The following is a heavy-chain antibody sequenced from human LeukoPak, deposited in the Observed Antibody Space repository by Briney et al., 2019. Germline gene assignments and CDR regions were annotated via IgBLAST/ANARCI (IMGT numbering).Heavy chain of an antibody. CDR2: ISSSSSYI. V-gene: IGHV3-21*01. Sequence: GVPLRLSCAASGFTFSSYEMNWVRQAPGKGLEWVSSISSSSSYIYYADSVKGRFTISRDNAKNSLYLQMNSLRAEDTAVYYCARGGLVGDYWGQGTLVTVSS. D-gene: IGHD1-26*01. J-gene: IGHJ4*02. CDR3: ARGGLVGDY. CDR1: GFTFSSYE.